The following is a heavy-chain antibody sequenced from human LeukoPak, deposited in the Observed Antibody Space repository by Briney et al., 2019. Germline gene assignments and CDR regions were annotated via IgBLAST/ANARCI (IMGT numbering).Heavy chain of an antibody. J-gene: IGHJ6*03. CDR3: ARVQTPTYKFSSSSGRPHYYYYMDV. Sequence: PSETLSLTCTVSGGSISSSSYDWGWLRQPPGKGLEWIVSLYYSGSTNYNPSLKSRVTISVDTSKNQFSLKLSSVTAADTAVYYCARVQTPTYKFSSSSGRPHYYYYMDVWGKGTTVTVSS. CDR2: LYYSGST. D-gene: IGHD6-6*01. V-gene: IGHV4-39*07. CDR1: GGSISSSSYD.